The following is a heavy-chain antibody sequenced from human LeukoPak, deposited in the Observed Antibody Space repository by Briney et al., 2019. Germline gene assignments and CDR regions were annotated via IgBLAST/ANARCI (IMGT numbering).Heavy chain of an antibody. CDR1: GYTFTSYY. CDR2: INPSGGST. V-gene: IGHV1-46*01. CDR3: ARGFEGIQLWSNFDY. D-gene: IGHD5-18*01. Sequence: ASVKVSCKASGYTFTSYYTHWVRQAPGQGLEWMGIINPSGGSTSYAQKFQGRVTMTRDMSTSTVYMELSSLRSEDTAVYYCARGFEGIQLWSNFDYWGQGTLVTVSS. J-gene: IGHJ4*02.